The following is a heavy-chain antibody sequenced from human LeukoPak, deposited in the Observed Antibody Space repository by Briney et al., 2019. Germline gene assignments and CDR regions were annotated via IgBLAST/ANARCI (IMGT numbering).Heavy chain of an antibody. CDR2: ISTSGST. CDR1: GGSISSYY. J-gene: IGHJ4*02. CDR3: ARVRYSDSSVLTRKRSYYFDY. Sequence: SETLSLTCTVSGGSISSYYWSWIRQPAGKGLESIGHISTSGSTNYNPSLKSRVTMSVDTSKNRFSLKLSSVTAADTAVYYCARVRYSDSSVLTRKRSYYFDYWGQGTLVTVSS. V-gene: IGHV4-4*07. D-gene: IGHD3-22*01.